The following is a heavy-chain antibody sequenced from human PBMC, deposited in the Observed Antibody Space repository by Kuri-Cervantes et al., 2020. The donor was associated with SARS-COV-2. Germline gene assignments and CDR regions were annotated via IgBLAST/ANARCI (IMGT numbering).Heavy chain of an antibody. CDR1: GLTFVNYA. D-gene: IGHD3-10*01. V-gene: IGHV1-3*01. CDR3: AMYFYGSGNYHDTLDK. Sequence: ASVKVSCKSSGLTFVNYAMHWVRQAPGQRLEWMGWINAGNGDTKISQKFQGRVTITRDIFADTAYMDLSSLRSEDTAVYYCAMYFYGSGNYHDTLDKRGQGTLVTVSS. J-gene: IGHJ4*02. CDR2: INAGNGDT.